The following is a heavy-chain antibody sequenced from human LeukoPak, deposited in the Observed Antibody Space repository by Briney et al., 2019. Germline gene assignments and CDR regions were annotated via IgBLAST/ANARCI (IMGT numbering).Heavy chain of an antibody. V-gene: IGHV4-59*12. CDR1: GGSISSYY. CDR2: IHHGGST. CDR3: ARDRGSS. Sequence: PSETLSLTCTVSGGSISSYYWSWIRQPPGKGLEWIGEIHHGGSTNYNPSLKSRVTISVDTSKNQFSLKLSSVTAADTAVYYCARDRGSSWGQGTLVTVSS. J-gene: IGHJ4*02. D-gene: IGHD6-13*01.